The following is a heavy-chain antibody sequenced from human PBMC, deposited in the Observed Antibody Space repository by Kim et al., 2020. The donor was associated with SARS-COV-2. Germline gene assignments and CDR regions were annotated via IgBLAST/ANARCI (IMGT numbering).Heavy chain of an antibody. CDR3: ARASRGYRGYYGMDV. Sequence: GGSLRLSCAASGFTFSSYSMNWVRQAPGKGLEWVSSISSSSYIYYADSVKGRFTISRDNAKNSLYLQMNSLRAEDTAVYYCARASRGYRGYYGMDVWGQGTTVTVSS. D-gene: IGHD5-12*01. CDR1: GFTFSSYS. V-gene: IGHV3-21*01. J-gene: IGHJ6*02. CDR2: ISSSSYI.